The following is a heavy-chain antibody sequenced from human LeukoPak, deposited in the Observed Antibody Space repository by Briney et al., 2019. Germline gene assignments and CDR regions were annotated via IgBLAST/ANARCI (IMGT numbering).Heavy chain of an antibody. CDR1: GFTFSSYS. Sequence: PGGSLRLSCAASGFTFSSYSMKWVRQAPGRGVEGGSSISSRSSYIYYADSVKGRFPISRDNATNSLYLQMNSLRAEDPAVYYCARDPYDSSGYPFDYWGQGTLVTVSS. D-gene: IGHD3-22*01. CDR2: ISSRSSYI. CDR3: ARDPYDSSGYPFDY. V-gene: IGHV3-21*01. J-gene: IGHJ4*02.